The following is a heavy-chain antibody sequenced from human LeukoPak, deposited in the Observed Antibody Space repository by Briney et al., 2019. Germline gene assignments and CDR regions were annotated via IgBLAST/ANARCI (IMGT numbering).Heavy chain of an antibody. J-gene: IGHJ5*02. D-gene: IGHD6-13*01. CDR1: GYTFTGYY. V-gene: IGHV1-2*02. CDR3: ARNRGIAAARSRFDP. Sequence: GSLKVSCKASGYTFTGYYMHWVRPAPGQGLAWMGWITPNSGDTNYAQKFQGRVSMTRDTSISTAYIELSRLRSDDTAVYYCARNRGIAAARSRFDPWGQGTLVTVPS. CDR2: ITPNSGDT.